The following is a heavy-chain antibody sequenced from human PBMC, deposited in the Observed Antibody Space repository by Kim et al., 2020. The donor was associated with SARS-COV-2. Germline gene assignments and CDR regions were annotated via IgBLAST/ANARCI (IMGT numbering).Heavy chain of an antibody. J-gene: IGHJ4*02. D-gene: IGHD3-3*01. V-gene: IGHV3-7*03. CDR2: IKNDGSIF. CDR3: ASRPHYDFWSGYFRGY. Sequence: GGSPRLSCEASGFSLSSYWMSWVRQAPGKGLEWVANIKNDGSIFNHVDSVKGRFTISRDNDKNSIFLQMNSLRAEDTAVYYCASRPHYDFWSGYFRGYWGQGTPVTVSS. CDR1: GFSLSSYW.